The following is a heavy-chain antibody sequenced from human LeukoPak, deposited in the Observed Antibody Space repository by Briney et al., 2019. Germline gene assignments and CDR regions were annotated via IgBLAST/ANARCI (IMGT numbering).Heavy chain of an antibody. CDR3: AKDASWILNDAFDI. D-gene: IGHD5-12*01. CDR1: GFTFDDYD. J-gene: IGHJ3*02. Sequence: GGSLRLSCAASGFTFDDYDMHWVRQAPGKGLEWVSGISWNSGSIGCADSVKGRFTISRDNAKNSLYLQMNSLRAEDTALYYCAKDASWILNDAFDIWGQGTMVTVSS. CDR2: ISWNSGSI. V-gene: IGHV3-9*01.